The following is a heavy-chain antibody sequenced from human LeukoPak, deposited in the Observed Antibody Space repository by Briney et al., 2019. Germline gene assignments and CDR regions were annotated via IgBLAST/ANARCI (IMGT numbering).Heavy chain of an antibody. D-gene: IGHD5-12*01. CDR2: INHSGST. CDR1: GGSFSGYY. J-gene: IGHJ4*02. Sequence: SETLSLTCAVYGGSFSGYYWSWIRQPPGKGLEWIGEINHSGSTNYNPSLKSRVTISVDTSKNQFSLKLSSVTAADTAVYYCASLVSSGYDYYFDYWGQGTLVTVSS. V-gene: IGHV4-34*01. CDR3: ASLVSSGYDYYFDY.